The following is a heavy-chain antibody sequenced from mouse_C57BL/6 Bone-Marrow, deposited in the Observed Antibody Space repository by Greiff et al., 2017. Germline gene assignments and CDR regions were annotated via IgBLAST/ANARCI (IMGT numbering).Heavy chain of an antibody. V-gene: IGHV1-81*01. D-gene: IGHD2-3*01. CDR2: IYPRSGNT. J-gene: IGHJ1*03. CDR1: GYTFTSYG. Sequence: QVQLQQSGAELVRPGASVKLSCKASGYTFTSYGISWVKQRPGQGLEWIGEIYPRSGNTYYNEKFKGKATLTADKSSSTAYMELRSLTSEDAAVYFFARGGYSWCFDVWGTGTTVTVSS. CDR3: ARGGYSWCFDV.